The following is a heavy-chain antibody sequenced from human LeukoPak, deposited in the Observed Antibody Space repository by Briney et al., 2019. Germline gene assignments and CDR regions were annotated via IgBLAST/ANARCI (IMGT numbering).Heavy chain of an antibody. CDR2: INHSGST. D-gene: IGHD2-2*02. J-gene: IGHJ4*02. V-gene: IGHV4-34*01. CDR1: GGSFSGYY. CDR3: ARGRREIVVVPAAIVFAARRYLYYFDY. Sequence: SETLSLTCAVYGGSFSGYYWSWIRQPPGKGLEWIGEINHSGSTNCNPSLKSRVTISVDTSKNQFSLKLSSVTAADTAVYYCARGRREIVVVPAAIVFAARRYLYYFDYWGQGTLVTVSS.